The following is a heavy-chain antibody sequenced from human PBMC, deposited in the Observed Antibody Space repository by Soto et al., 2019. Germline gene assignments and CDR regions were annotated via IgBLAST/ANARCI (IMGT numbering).Heavy chain of an antibody. CDR1: GYIFTGYH. V-gene: IGHV1-18*04. D-gene: IGHD2-8*01. J-gene: IGHJ3*01. CDR3: ARARLRTPNGVDSFDV. CDR2: INPNNGNT. Sequence: ASVKVCCKASGYIFTGYHMHWVRQAPGQGLEWMGWINPNNGNTNYAQKLQGRVTMTTDTSTSTAYMELRSLTSDDTAIYYCARARLRTPNGVDSFDVWGQGTSVTVSS.